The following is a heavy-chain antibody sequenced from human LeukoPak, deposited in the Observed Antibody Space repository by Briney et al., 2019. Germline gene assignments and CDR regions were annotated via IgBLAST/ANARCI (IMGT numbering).Heavy chain of an antibody. CDR3: ARAGYFDWLSIYYYYGMDV. J-gene: IGHJ6*02. D-gene: IGHD3-9*01. V-gene: IGHV3-21*01. Sequence: PGGSLRLSCAASGFTFSSYSMNWVRQAPGKGLEWVSSISSSSSYIYYADSVKGRFTISRDNAKNSLYLQMNSLRAEDTAVYYCARAGYFDWLSIYYYYGMDVWGQGTTVTVSS. CDR2: ISSSSSYI. CDR1: GFTFSSYS.